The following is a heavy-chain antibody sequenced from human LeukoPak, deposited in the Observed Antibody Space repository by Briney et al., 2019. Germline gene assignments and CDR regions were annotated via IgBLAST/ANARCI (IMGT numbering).Heavy chain of an antibody. V-gene: IGHV3-30*02. CDR2: IRYDGSNK. J-gene: IGHJ6*03. CDR3: AKSNMVRGVISYYYYYMDV. Sequence: GGSLRLSCAASGFTFSSYGMHWVRQAPGKGLEWVAFIRYDGSNKYYADSVKGRFTISRDNSKNTLYLQMNSLRAEDTAVYYCAKSNMVRGVISYYYYYMDVWGKGTTVTISS. CDR1: GFTFSSYG. D-gene: IGHD3-10*01.